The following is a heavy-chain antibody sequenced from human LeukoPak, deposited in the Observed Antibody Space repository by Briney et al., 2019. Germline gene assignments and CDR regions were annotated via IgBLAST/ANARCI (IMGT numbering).Heavy chain of an antibody. CDR1: GYSFTTYW. D-gene: IGHD6-19*01. Sequence: GESLKISCEGSGYSFTTYWIGWVRQMPGKGLEWMGIIYPGDSDTRYSPSFQGQVTISAGKSISTAYLQWSSLKTSDTAMYYCALGMYRSGWRFDYWGQGTLVTVSS. CDR2: IYPGDSDT. J-gene: IGHJ4*02. V-gene: IGHV5-51*01. CDR3: ALGMYRSGWRFDY.